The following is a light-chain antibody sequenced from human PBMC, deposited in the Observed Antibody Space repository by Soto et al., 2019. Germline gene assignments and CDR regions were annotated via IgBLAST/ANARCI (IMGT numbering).Light chain of an antibody. CDR1: SSDVGSYNY. CDR2: DVT. Sequence: QSVLTQPRSVSGSPGQSVTISCTGTSSDVGSYNYVSWYQQLPGKAPKLLIYDVTERPSGVSDRFSVSKSGNTASLTISGLQAEDEADYYFCSYAGSYSFWVFGGGTKLTVL. CDR3: CSYAGSYSFWV. V-gene: IGLV2-11*01. J-gene: IGLJ3*02.